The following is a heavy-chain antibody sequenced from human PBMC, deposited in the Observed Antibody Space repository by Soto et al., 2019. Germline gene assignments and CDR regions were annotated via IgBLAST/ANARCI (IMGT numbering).Heavy chain of an antibody. CDR1: GGSISSSSYY. CDR2: IYYSGST. V-gene: IGHV4-39*01. J-gene: IGHJ6*02. CDR3: ARHPKYYYYGMDV. Sequence: SETLSLTCTVSGGSISSSSYYWGWIRQPPGKGLEWIGSIYYSGSTYYNPSLKSRVTISVDTSKNQFSLKLSSVTAADTAVYYCARHPKYYYYGMDVWGQGTTVTV.